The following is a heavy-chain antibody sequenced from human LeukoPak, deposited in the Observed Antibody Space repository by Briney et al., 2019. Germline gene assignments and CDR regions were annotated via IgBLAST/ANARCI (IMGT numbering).Heavy chain of an antibody. CDR3: ARAGRGVAPIDY. CDR1: GGSISSHY. Sequence: SETLSLTCTVSGGSISSHYWSWIRQPPGKGLEWIGYIYYSGSTNYNPSLKSRVTISVDTSKNQFSLELSSVTAADTAVYYCARAGRGVAPIDYWGQGTLVTVSS. D-gene: IGHD3-10*01. V-gene: IGHV4-59*11. CDR2: IYYSGST. J-gene: IGHJ4*02.